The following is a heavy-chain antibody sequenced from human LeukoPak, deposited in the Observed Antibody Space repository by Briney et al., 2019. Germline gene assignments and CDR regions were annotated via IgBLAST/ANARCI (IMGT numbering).Heavy chain of an antibody. Sequence: SETLSLTCAVYGGSFSGFYWSWIRQPPGKGLEWIGEIHHSGSTNYNPSLKSRVTISVDTSKNQFSLKLSSVTAADTAVYYCGGNKRNTRNGYSGGDYWGQGTLVTVSS. J-gene: IGHJ4*02. D-gene: IGHD3-10*01. CDR3: GGNKRNTRNGYSGGDY. CDR2: IHHSGST. CDR1: GGSFSGFY. V-gene: IGHV4-34*01.